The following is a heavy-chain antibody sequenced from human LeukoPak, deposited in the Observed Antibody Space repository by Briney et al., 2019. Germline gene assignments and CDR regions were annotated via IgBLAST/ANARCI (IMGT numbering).Heavy chain of an antibody. Sequence: PGGSLRLSCAASGFTFSSYAMHWVRQAPGKGLEWVAVISYDGSNKYYADSVKGRLTISRDNSKNTLYLQMNSLRAEDTAVYYCARGHDVFDIWGQGTMVTVSS. V-gene: IGHV3-30-3*01. CDR3: ARGHDVFDI. CDR2: ISYDGSNK. J-gene: IGHJ3*02. CDR1: GFTFSSYA.